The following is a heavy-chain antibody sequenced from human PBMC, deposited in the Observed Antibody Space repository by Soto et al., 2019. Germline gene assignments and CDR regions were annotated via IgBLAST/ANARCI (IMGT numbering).Heavy chain of an antibody. D-gene: IGHD2-2*01. CDR3: AKGSSTTNFSYFDY. Sequence: EVQLVESGGGLVQPGRSLRLSCGASGFTFDDYAMHWVRHAPGKGLEWVSSISWNSGNIGYADSVKGRFIISRDNAKNSLYLQMNSLRPEDTALYYCAKGSSTTNFSYFDYWGQGTLVTVSS. J-gene: IGHJ4*02. CDR1: GFTFDDYA. CDR2: ISWNSGNI. V-gene: IGHV3-9*01.